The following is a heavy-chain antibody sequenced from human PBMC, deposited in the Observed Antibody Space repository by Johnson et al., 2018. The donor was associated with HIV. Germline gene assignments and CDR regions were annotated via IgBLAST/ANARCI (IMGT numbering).Heavy chain of an antibody. Sequence: QVLLVESGGGLVQPGGSLRLSCAASGFTFSSYAMHWVRQAPGKGLEWVAVISYDGSNKYYADSVKGRLTISRDNSENTLYLQMSSRRAEDTAMYYCGRDMSSRWGMGDACDIWGQGTMVTVSS. J-gene: IGHJ3*02. CDR2: ISYDGSNK. CDR3: GRDMSSRWGMGDACDI. V-gene: IGHV3-30-3*01. D-gene: IGHD6-13*01. CDR1: GFTFSSYA.